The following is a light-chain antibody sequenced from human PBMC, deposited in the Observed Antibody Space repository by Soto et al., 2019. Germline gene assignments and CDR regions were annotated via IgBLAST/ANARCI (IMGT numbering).Light chain of an antibody. V-gene: IGKV3-11*01. CDR3: QQRSNWPPIT. Sequence: EIVLTQSPGTLSLSPGERATLSCRASQSVSSYLAWYQQKPGQAPRLLIYDASNRATGIPARFSGSGSATDFTLTISSPEPEDFAVYYCQQRSNWPPITFGQGTLLEIK. CDR1: QSVSSY. J-gene: IGKJ5*01. CDR2: DAS.